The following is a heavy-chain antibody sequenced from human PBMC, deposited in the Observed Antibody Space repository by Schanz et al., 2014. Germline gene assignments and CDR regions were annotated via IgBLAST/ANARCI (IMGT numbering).Heavy chain of an antibody. CDR1: GFTFSSYG. J-gene: IGHJ4*02. CDR2: IRYDGRNK. V-gene: IGHV3-33*08. Sequence: VQLLESGGGLVQPGGSLRLSCAASGFTFSSYGMHWVRQAPGKGLEWVAVIRYDGRNKNFVESVKGRFTISRDNSNNTVYLQMNTLRAEDTAVYYCAREDCSATSCYFRYWGQGTLVTVSS. D-gene: IGHD2-21*01. CDR3: AREDCSATSCYFRY.